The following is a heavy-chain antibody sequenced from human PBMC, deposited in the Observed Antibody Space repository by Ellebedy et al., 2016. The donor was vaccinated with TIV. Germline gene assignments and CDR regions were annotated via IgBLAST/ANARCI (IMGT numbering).Heavy chain of an antibody. D-gene: IGHD3-16*01. CDR2: IFPHDSDT. V-gene: IGHV5-51*01. Sequence: KVSCKGSGYNFARYWIGWVRQMPGKGLEWVGIIFPHDSDTRYSPSFQGQVTISADKSISTAYLQWSSLKASDTAMYYCARGAGGSRSTEYFQHWGQGTLVTVSS. CDR1: GYNFARYW. J-gene: IGHJ1*01. CDR3: ARGAGGSRSTEYFQH.